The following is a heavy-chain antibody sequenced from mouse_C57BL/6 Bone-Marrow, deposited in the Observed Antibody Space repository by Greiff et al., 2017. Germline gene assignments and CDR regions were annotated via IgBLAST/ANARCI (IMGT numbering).Heavy chain of an antibody. V-gene: IGHV2-5*01. D-gene: IGHD4-1*01. Sequence: VMLVESGPGLVQPSQSLSITCTVSGFSLTSYGVHWVRQSPGKGLEWLGVIWRGGSTDYNAAFMSRLSITKDNSKSQVFFKRNSLQADDTAIYCGAKNWDWGGPWFAYWGQGTLVTVSA. CDR3: AKNWDWGGPWFAY. CDR1: GFSLTSYG. J-gene: IGHJ3*01. CDR2: IWRGGST.